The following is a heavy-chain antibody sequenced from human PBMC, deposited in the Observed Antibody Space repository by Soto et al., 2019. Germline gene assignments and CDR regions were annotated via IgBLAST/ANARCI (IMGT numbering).Heavy chain of an antibody. CDR3: ARDMTWIQLWLSAFDI. D-gene: IGHD5-18*01. V-gene: IGHV3-7*01. CDR2: IKQDGSEK. CDR1: GFTFSSYW. Sequence: GGSLRLSCAASGFTFSSYWMSWVRQAPGKGLEWVANIKQDGSEKYYVDSVKGRFTISRDNAKNSLYLQMNSLRAEDTAVYYCARDMTWIQLWLSAFDIWGQGTMVTVSS. J-gene: IGHJ3*02.